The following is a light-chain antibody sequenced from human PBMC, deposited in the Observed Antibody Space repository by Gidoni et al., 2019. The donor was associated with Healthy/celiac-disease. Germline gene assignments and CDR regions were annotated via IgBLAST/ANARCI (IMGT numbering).Light chain of an antibody. CDR2: DVS. J-gene: IGLJ3*02. V-gene: IGLV2-11*01. Sequence: QSALTQPRSVSGSPGQSVTISCTGTSSDVGGYNYVSWYQQHPGKAPKLMIYDVSKRPSGVPDRFSGSKSCNTASLTISGLQAEDEADYYCCSYAGSYTPYWVFGGGTKLTVL. CDR1: SSDVGGYNY. CDR3: CSYAGSYTPYWV.